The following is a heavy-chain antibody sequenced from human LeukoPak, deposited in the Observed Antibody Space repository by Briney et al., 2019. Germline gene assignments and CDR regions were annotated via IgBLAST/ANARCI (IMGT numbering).Heavy chain of an antibody. V-gene: IGHV1-69*05. CDR1: GGTFSGYA. Sequence: ASVKVSCKASGGTFSGYAISWVRQAPGQGLEWMGGIIPIFGTANYAQKFQGRVTITTDESTSTAYMELSSLRSEDTGGYYCARAWYYDFWSGYDWFDAWGQGTLVTVSS. D-gene: IGHD3-3*01. J-gene: IGHJ5*02. CDR2: IIPIFGTA. CDR3: ARAWYYDFWSGYDWFDA.